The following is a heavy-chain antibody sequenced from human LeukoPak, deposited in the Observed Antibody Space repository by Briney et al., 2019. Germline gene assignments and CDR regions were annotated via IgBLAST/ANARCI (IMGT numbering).Heavy chain of an antibody. CDR2: ISSSSSNI. CDR1: GFTFSSYA. J-gene: IGHJ4*02. D-gene: IGHD3-3*01. CDR3: ARGSTIAIFGVVTTSFFDY. Sequence: GGSLRLSCAASGFTFSSYAMSWVRQAPGKGLEWVSSISSSSSNIYYADSVKGRFTISRDNAKNSLYLQMNSLRAEDTAVYYCARGSTIAIFGVVTTSFFDYWGPGTPVTVSS. V-gene: IGHV3-21*01.